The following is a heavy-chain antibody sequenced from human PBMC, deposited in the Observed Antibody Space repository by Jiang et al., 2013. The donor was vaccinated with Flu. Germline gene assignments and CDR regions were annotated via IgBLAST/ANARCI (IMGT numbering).Heavy chain of an antibody. J-gene: IGHJ5*02. Sequence: GAEVKKPGASVKVSCKASGYTFTSYAMHWVRQAPGQRLEWMGWINAGNGNTKYSQKFQGRVTITRDTSASTAYMELSSLRSEDTAVYYCARGPRGYSYGYGAYTWFDPWGQGTLVTVSS. D-gene: IGHD5-18*01. CDR3: ARGPRGYSYGYGAYTWFDP. CDR2: INAGNGNT. V-gene: IGHV1-3*01. CDR1: GYTFTSYA.